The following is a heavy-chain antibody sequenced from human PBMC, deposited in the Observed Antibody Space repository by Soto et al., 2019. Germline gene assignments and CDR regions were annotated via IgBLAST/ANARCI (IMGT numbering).Heavy chain of an antibody. CDR1: GFTFSSYG. D-gene: IGHD3-22*01. Sequence: QVQLVESGGGVVQPGRSLRLSCAASGFTFSSYGMHWVRQAPGKGLEWVAVIWDDGSNKYYADSVKGRFTISRDNSKNALYLQMNSLRAEDTAVYYCARVYDSSGYGPFDYWGQGTLVTVSS. J-gene: IGHJ4*02. CDR2: IWDDGSNK. CDR3: ARVYDSSGYGPFDY. V-gene: IGHV3-33*01.